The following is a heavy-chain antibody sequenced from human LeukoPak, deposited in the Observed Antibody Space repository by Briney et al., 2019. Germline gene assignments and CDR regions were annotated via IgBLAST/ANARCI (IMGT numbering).Heavy chain of an antibody. CDR1: GFTFSSYS. CDR2: ISPSGTDI. CDR3: SRDPRNLDY. V-gene: IGHV3-21*05. D-gene: IGHD1-14*01. Sequence: GGSLRLSCVASGFTFSSYSMNWVRQAPEKGLESVSYISPSGTDISYADSVKGRFTISRDNAKNSLYLQMNSLRAEDTAVYYCSRDPRNLDYWGQGTLVTVSS. J-gene: IGHJ4*02.